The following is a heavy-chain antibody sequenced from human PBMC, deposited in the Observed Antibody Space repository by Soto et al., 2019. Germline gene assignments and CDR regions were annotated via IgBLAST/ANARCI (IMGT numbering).Heavy chain of an antibody. J-gene: IGHJ3*02. CDR1: GGSISSYY. Sequence: QVQLQESGTGLVKPSETLSLTCTVSGGSISSYYWSWIRQPPGKGLECIGYIYYSGSTNYNPSLKRRVTISVDTSKNQFSLKLISVTAADTAVYYCAREGIDGVHDAFEIWVQETMVTVSS. CDR3: AREGIDGVHDAFEI. V-gene: IGHV4-59*01. CDR2: IYYSGST. D-gene: IGHD1-1*01.